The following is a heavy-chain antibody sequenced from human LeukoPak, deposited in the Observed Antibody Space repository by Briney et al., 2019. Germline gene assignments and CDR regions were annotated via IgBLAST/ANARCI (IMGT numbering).Heavy chain of an antibody. CDR1: GFTFSSYG. V-gene: IGHV3-30*02. CDR3: ARDLFYGDYVGYFDY. Sequence: GSLRLSCAASGFTFSSYGMHWVRQAPGKGLEWVAFIRYDGSNKYYADSVKGRFTISRDNSKNTLYLQMNSLRAEDTAVYYCARDLFYGDYVGYFDYWGQGTLVTVSS. CDR2: IRYDGSNK. D-gene: IGHD4-17*01. J-gene: IGHJ4*02.